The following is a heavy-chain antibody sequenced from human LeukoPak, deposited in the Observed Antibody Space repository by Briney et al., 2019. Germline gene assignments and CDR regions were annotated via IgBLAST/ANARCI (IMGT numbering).Heavy chain of an antibody. D-gene: IGHD2-15*01. V-gene: IGHV3-48*03. CDR2: IYSGGLV. Sequence: PGGSLRLSCTTSGFTFSTYEMNWVRQAPGKGLEWVSYIYSGGLVFYADSVKGRFTISRDNAKNSLYVQMSNLRAEDTAIYYCAREKSGVFGDAFDVWGQGTLVTVSS. J-gene: IGHJ3*01. CDR1: GFTFSTYE. CDR3: AREKSGVFGDAFDV.